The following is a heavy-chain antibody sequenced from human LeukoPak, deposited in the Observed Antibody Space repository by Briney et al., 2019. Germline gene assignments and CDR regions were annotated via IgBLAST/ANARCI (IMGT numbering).Heavy chain of an antibody. V-gene: IGHV3-48*03. CDR2: ISSSGSTI. J-gene: IGHJ5*02. CDR3: AKDMMRDRWFGES. D-gene: IGHD3-10*01. Sequence: PGGSLRLSCAASGFTFSSYEMNWVRQAPGKGLEWVSYISSSGSTIYYADSVKGRFTISRDNSKNTLYLEMNSLRVEDTAVYYCAKDMMRDRWFGESWGQGTLVTVSS. CDR1: GFTFSSYE.